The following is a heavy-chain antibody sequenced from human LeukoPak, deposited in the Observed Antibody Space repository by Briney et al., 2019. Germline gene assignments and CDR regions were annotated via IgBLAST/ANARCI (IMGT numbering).Heavy chain of an antibody. CDR3: ARSPTTYCSSTSCYWH. Sequence: GGSLRLSCAASGFTVSSNYMSWVRQAPGKGLEWVSVIYSGGTTYYADSVKGRFTISRDNSKNTLYLQMNSLRAEDTAVYYCARSPTTYCSSTSCYWHWGQGTLVTVSS. CDR2: IYSGGTT. CDR1: GFTVSSNY. D-gene: IGHD2-2*01. V-gene: IGHV3-53*01. J-gene: IGHJ4*02.